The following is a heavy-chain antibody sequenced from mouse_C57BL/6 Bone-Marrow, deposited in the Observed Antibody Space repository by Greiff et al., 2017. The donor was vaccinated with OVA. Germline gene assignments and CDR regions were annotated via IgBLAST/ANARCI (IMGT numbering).Heavy chain of an antibody. CDR3: ARRGKIYYYGSSYYFDY. D-gene: IGHD1-1*01. Sequence: QVQLQQSGAELVKPGASVKMSCKASGYTFTSYWITWVKQRPGQGLEWIGDIYPGSGSTNYNEKFKSKATLTVDTSSSTAYMQLSSLTSEDSAVYYCARRGKIYYYGSSYYFDYWGQGTTLTVSS. J-gene: IGHJ2*01. CDR2: IYPGSGST. CDR1: GYTFTSYW. V-gene: IGHV1-55*01.